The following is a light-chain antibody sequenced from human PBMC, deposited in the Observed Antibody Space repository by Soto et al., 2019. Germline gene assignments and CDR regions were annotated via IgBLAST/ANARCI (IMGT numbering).Light chain of an antibody. CDR3: QQYDHLPLT. Sequence: DIQMTQSPSSLSASVGDRVTITCQASQDISNYLNWYQQKPGKAPKLLIYDASNLEAGVPSRFSGCGSGTDFTFTISSLQPEDIATYYCQQYDHLPLTFGGGTKVEIK. CDR2: DAS. V-gene: IGKV1-33*01. J-gene: IGKJ4*01. CDR1: QDISNY.